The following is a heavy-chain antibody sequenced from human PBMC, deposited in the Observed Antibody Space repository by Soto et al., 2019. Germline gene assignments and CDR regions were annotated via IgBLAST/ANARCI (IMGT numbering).Heavy chain of an antibody. J-gene: IGHJ4*02. CDR2: IYYTGIT. CDR1: GASIIIGEHY. V-gene: IGHV4-30-4*02. CDR3: ARGYSSSWYYFDY. D-gene: IGHD6-13*01. Sequence: PSDTLSLTCTVSGASIIIGEHYWSWIRQAPGKGLEWTGLIYYTGITDYNPSLKSRVAISLDTSESQFSLRLSSVTAADTAVYYCARGYSSSWYYFDYWGQGTLVTVSS.